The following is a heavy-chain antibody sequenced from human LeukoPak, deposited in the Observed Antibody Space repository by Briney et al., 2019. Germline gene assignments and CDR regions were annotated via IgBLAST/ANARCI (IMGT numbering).Heavy chain of an antibody. Sequence: ASVKVSCXASGYTFTSYYMHWVRQAPGQGLEWMGIINPSGGSTSYAQKFQGRVTMTRDTSTSTVYMELSSLRSEDTAVYYCARVYVAAHFDYWGPGTLVTVSS. J-gene: IGHJ4*02. D-gene: IGHD3-10*02. CDR1: GYTFTSYY. V-gene: IGHV1-46*01. CDR2: INPSGGST. CDR3: ARVYVAAHFDY.